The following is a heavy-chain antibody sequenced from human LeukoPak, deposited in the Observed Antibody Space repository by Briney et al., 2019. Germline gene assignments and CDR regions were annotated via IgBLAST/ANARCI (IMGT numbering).Heavy chain of an antibody. CDR1: GFRLGSDA. J-gene: IGHJ6*02. CDR3: AISSYGSGPYYYGMDV. CDR2: ISADGGST. Sequence: GGSLRLSCAASGFRLGSDAMNWVLQAPGKGPEWVSAISADGGSTYYADSVKGRFSISRDTSKNTLYLQMNSLRVEDTAVYYCAISSYGSGPYYYGMDVWGQGTTVTVSS. D-gene: IGHD3-10*01. V-gene: IGHV3-23*01.